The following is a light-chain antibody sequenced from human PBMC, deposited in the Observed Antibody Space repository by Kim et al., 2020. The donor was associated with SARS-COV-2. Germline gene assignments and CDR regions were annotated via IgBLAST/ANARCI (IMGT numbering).Light chain of an antibody. CDR1: SSNIGNNA. CDR3: AAWDDSLNGWV. J-gene: IGLJ3*02. V-gene: IGLV1-36*01. Sequence: QRVTIACSGSSSNIGNNAGNWYQQLPGKAPKLLIYYDDLLPSGVSDRFSGSKSGTSASLAISGLQSEDEADYYCAAWDDSLNGWVFGGGTQLTVL. CDR2: YDD.